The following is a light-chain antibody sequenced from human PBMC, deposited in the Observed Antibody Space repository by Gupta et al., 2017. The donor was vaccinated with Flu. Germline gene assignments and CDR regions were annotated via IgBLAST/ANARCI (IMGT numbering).Light chain of an antibody. CDR1: HSDVGGYQF. CDR3: SSYTDANTWV. CDR2: EVT. J-gene: IGLJ1*01. V-gene: IGLV2-14*01. Sequence: QSALTQPASVSGSPGHSITISCSGTHSDVGGYQFVTWHQHHPGRAPKLLLYEVTKRPSEISDRFSGSKSGNTASLTISGLQPEDEADYFSSSYTDANTWVFGSGSRVTVL.